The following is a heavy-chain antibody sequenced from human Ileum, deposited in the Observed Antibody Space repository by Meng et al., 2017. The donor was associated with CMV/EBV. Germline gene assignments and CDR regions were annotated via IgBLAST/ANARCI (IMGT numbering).Heavy chain of an antibody. CDR3: AGSYSSGWYYFAY. J-gene: IGHJ4*02. Sequence: GGSLRLSCAASGFTFSSHAMHWVRQAPGKGLEWVAVISYDGTNKYYADSVKGRFTISRDNSKNTLYLQMNSLRGEDTAVYYCAGSYSSGWYYFAYWGQGKLVTVCS. D-gene: IGHD6-19*01. CDR2: ISYDGTNK. CDR1: GFTFSSHA. V-gene: IGHV3-30*04.